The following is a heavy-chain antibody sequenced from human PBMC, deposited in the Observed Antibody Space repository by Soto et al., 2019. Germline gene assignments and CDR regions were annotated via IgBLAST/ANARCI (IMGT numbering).Heavy chain of an antibody. V-gene: IGHV3-23*01. CDR1: GFSFSNFA. Sequence: DVQLLESGGGWVQPGESLRLSCAASGFSFSNFAMSWVRQAPGKGLEWVSGIGAGGAITFYADSVQGRFGISRDNSKNTVYLQVNSLRAEDTAVYFCAKDDFTDRGEDYFDHWGPGTLVTVSS. D-gene: IGHD2-21*01. CDR2: IGAGGAIT. CDR3: AKDDFTDRGEDYFDH. J-gene: IGHJ4*02.